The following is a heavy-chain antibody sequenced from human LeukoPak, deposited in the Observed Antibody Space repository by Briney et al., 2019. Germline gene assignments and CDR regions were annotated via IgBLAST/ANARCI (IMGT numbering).Heavy chain of an antibody. D-gene: IGHD5-12*01. J-gene: IGHJ3*02. CDR2: IYHSGST. Sequence: PSQTLSLTCTVSGGSISSGGYYWSWIRQPPGKGLEWIGYIYHSGSTYYNPSLKSRVTISVDRSKNQFSLKLSSVTAADTAVYYCARWGWLRFDAFDIWGQGTMVTVSS. V-gene: IGHV4-30-2*01. CDR1: GGSISSGGYY. CDR3: ARWGWLRFDAFDI.